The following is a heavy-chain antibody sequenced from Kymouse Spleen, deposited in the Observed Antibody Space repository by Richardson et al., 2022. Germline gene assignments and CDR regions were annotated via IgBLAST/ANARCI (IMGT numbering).Heavy chain of an antibody. CDR2: INHSGST. CDR3: ARGGYCSGGSCFGGFDY. D-gene: IGHD2-15*01. J-gene: IGHJ4*02. CDR1: GGSFSGYY. Sequence: QVQLQQWGAGLLKPSETLSLTCAVYGGSFSGYYWSWIRQPPGKGLEWIGEINHSGSTNYNPSLKSRVTISVDTSKNQFSLKLSSVTAADTAVYYCARGGYCSGGSCFGGFDYWGQGTLVTVSS. V-gene: IGHV4-34*01.